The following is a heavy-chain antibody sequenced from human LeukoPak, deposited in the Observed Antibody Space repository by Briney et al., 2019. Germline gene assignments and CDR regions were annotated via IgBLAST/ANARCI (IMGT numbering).Heavy chain of an antibody. CDR3: ARSIAAAECFDY. V-gene: IGHV4-31*02. D-gene: IGHD6-13*01. CDR2: IYYSGST. J-gene: IGHJ4*02. Sequence: SWVRQHPGKGLEWIGYIYYSGSTYYNPSLKSRVTISVDTSKNQFSLKLSSVTAADTAVYYCARSIAAAECFDYWGQGTLVTVSS.